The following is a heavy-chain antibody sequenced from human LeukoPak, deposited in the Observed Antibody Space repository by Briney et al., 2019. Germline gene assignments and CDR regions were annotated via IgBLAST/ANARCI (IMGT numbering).Heavy chain of an antibody. CDR2: ISSSSSTI. Sequence: GGSLRLSCAASGFAFSNYAMNWVRQAPGKGQEWVSYISSSSSTIYYADSSKGRFTISRDDAKNTLYLQMNSLRDEDTAVYYCARELDYGDIWDFDYWGQGTLVTVSS. J-gene: IGHJ4*02. V-gene: IGHV3-48*02. D-gene: IGHD4-17*01. CDR1: GFAFSNYA. CDR3: ARELDYGDIWDFDY.